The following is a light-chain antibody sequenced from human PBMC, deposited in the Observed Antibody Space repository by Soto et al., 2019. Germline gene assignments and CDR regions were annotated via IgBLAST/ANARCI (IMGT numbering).Light chain of an antibody. CDR2: GAS. J-gene: IGKJ1*01. V-gene: IGKV3-20*01. CDR1: QSVSSSY. Sequence: IVFTQSPSTPSLSPGEVATLSCKASQSVSSSYLAWYQQKPGQAPRLLIYGASSRATGIPDRFSGSGSGTDFTLTISRLEPEDFAVYYCQQYGSSTWTFGQGTKVDIK. CDR3: QQYGSSTWT.